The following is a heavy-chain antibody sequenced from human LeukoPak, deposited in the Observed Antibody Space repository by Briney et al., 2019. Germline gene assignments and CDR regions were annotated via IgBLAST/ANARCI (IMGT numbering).Heavy chain of an antibody. V-gene: IGHV4-39*01. Sequence: PSETLTLTCIVSGGSISNYTYYWDWIRQPPGKGLEWIGCIHYSGSTYYNPSLKSRVTISVDTSKNPFSLNLNSITAADTAVYYCARSRSKWRLDFWGQGTLVTVSS. J-gene: IGHJ4*02. D-gene: IGHD5-12*01. CDR3: ARSRSKWRLDF. CDR1: GGSISNYTYY. CDR2: IHYSGST.